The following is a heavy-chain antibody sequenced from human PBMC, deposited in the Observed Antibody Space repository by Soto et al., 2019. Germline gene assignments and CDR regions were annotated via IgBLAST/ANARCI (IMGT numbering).Heavy chain of an antibody. CDR3: ARDPSQGIAAAGREGFDY. CDR1: GFTFSSYG. V-gene: IGHV3-33*01. D-gene: IGHD6-13*01. J-gene: IGHJ4*02. CDR2: IWYDGSNK. Sequence: GGSLRLSCAASGFTFSSYGMHWVRQAPGKGLEWVAVIWYDGSNKYYADSVKGRFTISRDNSKNTLYLQMNSLRAEDTAVYYCARDPSQGIAAAGREGFDYWGQGTLVTVSS.